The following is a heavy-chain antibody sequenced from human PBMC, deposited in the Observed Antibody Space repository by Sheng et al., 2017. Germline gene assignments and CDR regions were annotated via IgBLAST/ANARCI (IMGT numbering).Heavy chain of an antibody. D-gene: IGHD6-6*01. CDR2: ISYDGSNK. V-gene: IGHV3-30*18. J-gene: IGHJ4*02. Sequence: QVQLVESGGGVVQPGRSLRLSCAASGFTFSSYGMHWVRQAPGKGLEWVAVISYDGSNKYYADSVKGRFTISRDNSKNTLYLQMNSLRAEDTAVYYCAKARYQPDSSSSSGSEYYFDYWGQGTLVTVSS. CDR1: GFTFSSYG. CDR3: AKARYQPDSSSSSGSEYYFDY.